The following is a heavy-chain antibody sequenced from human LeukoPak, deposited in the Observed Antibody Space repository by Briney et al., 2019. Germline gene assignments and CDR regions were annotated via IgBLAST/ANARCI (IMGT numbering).Heavy chain of an antibody. J-gene: IGHJ4*02. D-gene: IGHD6-19*01. Sequence: GGSLRLSCAASGFTFSSYAMSWVRQAPGKGLEWVSVISDSGGSTYSADSVKGRFTISRDNSKSTLYLQMNSLRAEDTAIYYCARRPGSGWYVLDYWGQGTLVTVSS. CDR2: ISDSGGST. CDR3: ARRPGSGWYVLDY. CDR1: GFTFSSYA. V-gene: IGHV3-23*01.